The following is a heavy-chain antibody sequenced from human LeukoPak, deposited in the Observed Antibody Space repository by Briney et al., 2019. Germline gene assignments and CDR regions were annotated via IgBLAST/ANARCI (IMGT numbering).Heavy chain of an antibody. CDR1: GFTFSSYG. D-gene: IGHD3-10*02. Sequence: PGGSLRLSCAASGFTFSSYGMNWVRQAPGKGLEWVSGISGDAGRTYYADSVKGRFTISRDNAKNPLYLQMNSLRAEDTAVYYCAELGITMIGGVWGKGTTVTISS. CDR3: AELGITMIGGV. J-gene: IGHJ6*04. CDR2: ISGDAGRT. V-gene: IGHV3-23*01.